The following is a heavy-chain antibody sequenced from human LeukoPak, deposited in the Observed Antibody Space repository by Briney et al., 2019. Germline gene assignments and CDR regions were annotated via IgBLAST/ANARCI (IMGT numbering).Heavy chain of an antibody. V-gene: IGHV1-18*01. CDR2: ISAYNGNT. D-gene: IGHD1-26*01. Sequence: ASVKVSCKASGYTFTSYGISWVRQAPGRGLEWMGWISAYNGNTNYAQKPQGRVTMTTDTSTSTAYMELRSLRSDDTAVYYCASSFYSGSYSADYWGQGTLVTVSS. J-gene: IGHJ4*02. CDR3: ASSFYSGSYSADY. CDR1: GYTFTSYG.